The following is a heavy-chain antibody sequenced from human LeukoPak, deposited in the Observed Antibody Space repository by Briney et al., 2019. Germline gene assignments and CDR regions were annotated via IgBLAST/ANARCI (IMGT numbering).Heavy chain of an antibody. CDR3: ARAYSYYYYYMDV. CDR2: TIGSGATT. D-gene: IGHD1-26*01. J-gene: IGHJ6*03. CDR1: GFTFSDFA. V-gene: IGHV3-23*01. Sequence: PGGSLRLSCAASGFTFSDFAMSWVRQAPGKGLEWVSGTIGSGATTFYADSVKGRFTISRDNSKNTLFLQMNSLRAEDTAVYYCARAYSYYYYYMDVWGKGTTVTVSS.